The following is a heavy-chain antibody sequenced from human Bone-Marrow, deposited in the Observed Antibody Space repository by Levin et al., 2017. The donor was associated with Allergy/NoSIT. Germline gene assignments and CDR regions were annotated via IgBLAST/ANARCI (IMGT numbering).Heavy chain of an antibody. CDR2: ITPFNGNT. Sequence: ASVKVSCKASGYTFTYRYLHWVRQAPGQALEWMGWITPFNGNTNYAQKFQDRVTITRDRSMSTAYMELSSLRSEDTAMYYCASSTSQGNNWFDPWGQGTLVTVSS. V-gene: IGHV1-45*02. CDR1: GYTFTYRY. D-gene: IGHD2-2*01. J-gene: IGHJ5*02. CDR3: ASSTSQGNNWFDP.